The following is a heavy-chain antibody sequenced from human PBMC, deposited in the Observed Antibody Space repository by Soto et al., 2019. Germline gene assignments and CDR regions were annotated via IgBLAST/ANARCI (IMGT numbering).Heavy chain of an antibody. V-gene: IGHV1-18*01. CDR3: ARDSAYYGSGSSFDY. CDR2: ISAYNGNT. J-gene: IGHJ4*02. CDR1: GYTFTSYG. D-gene: IGHD3-10*01. Sequence: ASVKVSCKASGYTFTSYGISWARQAPGQGLEWMGWISAYNGNTNYAQKLQGRVTMTTDTSTSTAYMELRSLRSDDTAVYYCARDSAYYGSGSSFDYWGQGTLVTVSS.